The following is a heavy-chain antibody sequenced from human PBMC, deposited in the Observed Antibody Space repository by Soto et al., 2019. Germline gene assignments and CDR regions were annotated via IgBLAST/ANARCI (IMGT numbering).Heavy chain of an antibody. CDR1: GYTFTSYG. D-gene: IGHD6-19*01. CDR2: ISAYNGNT. V-gene: IGHV1-18*01. Sequence: EASVKVSCKASGYTFTSYGISWVRQAPGQGLEWMGWISAYNGNTNYTQKLQGRVTMTTDTYTNTAYMELRSLRSDDTAVYYCARTGYTRGWYGGWFDPWGQGTLVTVSS. CDR3: ARTGYTRGWYGGWFDP. J-gene: IGHJ5*02.